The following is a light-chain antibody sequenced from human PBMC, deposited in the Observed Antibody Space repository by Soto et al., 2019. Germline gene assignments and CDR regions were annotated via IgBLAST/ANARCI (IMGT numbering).Light chain of an antibody. J-gene: IGKJ1*01. CDR1: QDVSTF. CDR3: QQSFSSPRT. CDR2: AAS. Sequence: DIQMTQSPSSLSASVGDRVTITCRASQDVSTFLNWYQQKPGNVPKSLIYAASNLQSGVPSRFSGSGSGTDFTLTISSLQPEDFATYYCQQSFSSPRTFGQGTKVEIK. V-gene: IGKV1-39*01.